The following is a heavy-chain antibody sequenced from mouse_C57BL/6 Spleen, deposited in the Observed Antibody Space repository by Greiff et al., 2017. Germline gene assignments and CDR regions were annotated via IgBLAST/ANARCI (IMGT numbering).Heavy chain of an antibody. CDR3: ARGRAYSNYSYYFDY. J-gene: IGHJ2*01. CDR2: INPYNGGT. V-gene: IGHV1-19*01. Sequence: VQLKQSGPVLVKPGASVKMSCKASGYTFTDYYMNWVKQSHGKSLEWIGVINPYNGGTSYNQKFKGKATLTVNKSSSTAYVELNSLTSEESAVYYCARGRAYSNYSYYFDYWGQGTTLTVSS. CDR1: GYTFTDYY. D-gene: IGHD2-5*01.